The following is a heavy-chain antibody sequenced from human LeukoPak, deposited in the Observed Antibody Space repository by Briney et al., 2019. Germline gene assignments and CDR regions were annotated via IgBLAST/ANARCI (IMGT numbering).Heavy chain of an antibody. Sequence: VRSLRLSCAASGFTFSSDSMDGGREGPGKGVECVSSISSSRSYIDYADSVNGPFTTSRDNAKNSLYLQMNSLRAEDTAVYYCARVQVAATQLYYYYGMDVWGQGTTVTVSS. CDR1: GFTFSSDS. V-gene: IGHV3-21*01. J-gene: IGHJ6*02. D-gene: IGHD2-15*01. CDR3: ARVQVAATQLYYYYGMDV. CDR2: ISSSRSYI.